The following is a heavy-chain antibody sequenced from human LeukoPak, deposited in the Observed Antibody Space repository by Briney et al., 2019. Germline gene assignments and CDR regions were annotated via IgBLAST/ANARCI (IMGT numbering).Heavy chain of an antibody. V-gene: IGHV4-34*01. J-gene: IGHJ4*02. Sequence: SETLSLTCAVYGGSFSGYYWSWIRQPPGKGLEWIGEINHSGSTNYNPSLKSRVTISVDTSKNQFSLKLSSVTAEDTAVYYCARDVRSSSNTPIEADYWGQGTLVTVSS. D-gene: IGHD5-18*01. CDR2: INHSGST. CDR1: GGSFSGYY. CDR3: ARDVRSSSNTPIEADY.